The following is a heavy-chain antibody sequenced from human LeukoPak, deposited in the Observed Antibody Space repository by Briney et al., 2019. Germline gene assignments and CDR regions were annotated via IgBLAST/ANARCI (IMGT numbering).Heavy chain of an antibody. Sequence: GGSLRLSCAASGFSVSNNYMSWVRQAPGKGLEWVSVIYSSGRTYYADSVKGRFTISRDNSKNTLYLQMNSLRAEDTAVYYCAREPISYYYLDYWGQGTLVTVSS. D-gene: IGHD3-10*01. V-gene: IGHV3-53*01. CDR3: AREPISYYYLDY. CDR2: IYSSGRT. J-gene: IGHJ4*02. CDR1: GFSVSNNY.